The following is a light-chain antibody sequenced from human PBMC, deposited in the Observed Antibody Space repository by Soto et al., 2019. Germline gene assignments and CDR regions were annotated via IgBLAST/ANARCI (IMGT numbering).Light chain of an antibody. CDR3: QQRSNWPPST. Sequence: EIVLTQPPATLSLSPGERATLSCRASQSVSSYLAWYQQKPGQAPRLLIYDASNRATGIPARFSGSGSGTDFTLTISSLEPEDFAVYYCQQRSNWPPSTFGGGTKVDIK. V-gene: IGKV3-11*01. CDR1: QSVSSY. J-gene: IGKJ4*01. CDR2: DAS.